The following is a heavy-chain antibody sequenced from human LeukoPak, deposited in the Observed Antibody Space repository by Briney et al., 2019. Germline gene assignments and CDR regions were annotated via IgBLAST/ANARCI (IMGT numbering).Heavy chain of an antibody. J-gene: IGHJ4*02. D-gene: IGHD3-9*01. Sequence: GASVKVSCKTSGYIFSSYGINWVRQAPGQGLEWVGWISAYNGDTKYAQKLQGRVTMTTDTSTRTVYMELRTLRSDDTAVYYCASDSYDFLTGRYSGSGGDYWGQGTLVTVSS. CDR3: ASDSYDFLTGRYSGSGGDY. V-gene: IGHV1-18*01. CDR2: ISAYNGDT. CDR1: GYIFSSYG.